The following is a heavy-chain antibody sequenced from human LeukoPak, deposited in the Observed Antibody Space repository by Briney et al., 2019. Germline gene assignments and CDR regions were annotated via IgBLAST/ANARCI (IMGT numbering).Heavy chain of an antibody. CDR1: GGTFSSYA. V-gene: IGHV1-69*05. J-gene: IGHJ4*02. CDR2: IIPIFGTA. CDR3: ATVNQAFYDSSGISPPFDD. Sequence: ASVKVSCKASGGTFSSYAISWVRQAPGQGLEWMGGIIPIFGTANYAQKFQGRVTITTDESTSTAYMELSSLRSEDTAVYYCATVNQAFYDSSGISPPFDDWRQGTLVTVSS. D-gene: IGHD3-22*01.